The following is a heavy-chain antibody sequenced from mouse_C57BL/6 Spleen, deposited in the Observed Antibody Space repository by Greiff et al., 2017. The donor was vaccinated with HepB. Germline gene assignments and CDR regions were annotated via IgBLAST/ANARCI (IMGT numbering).Heavy chain of an antibody. CDR1: GYTFTSYG. V-gene: IGHV1-81*01. Sequence: VKLQESGAELARPGASVKLSCKASGYTFTSYGISWVKQRTGQGLEWIGEIYPRSGNTYYNEKFKGKATLTADKSSSTAYMELRSLTSEDSAVYFCARHYDYDGPDYWGQGTSVTVSS. D-gene: IGHD2-4*01. J-gene: IGHJ4*01. CDR2: IYPRSGNT. CDR3: ARHYDYDGPDY.